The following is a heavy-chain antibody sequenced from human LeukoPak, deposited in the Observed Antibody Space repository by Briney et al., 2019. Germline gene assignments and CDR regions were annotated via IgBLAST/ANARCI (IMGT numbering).Heavy chain of an antibody. Sequence: GGSLRLSCAASGFTFSSYWMSWVRQAPGKGVEWVANIKQDGSEKYYVDSVKGRFTISRDNAKNSLYLQMNSLRADDTAVYYCARDRPYGDYVDEYYFDYWGQGTLVTVSS. V-gene: IGHV3-7*03. D-gene: IGHD4-17*01. CDR3: ARDRPYGDYVDEYYFDY. J-gene: IGHJ4*02. CDR2: IKQDGSEK. CDR1: GFTFSSYW.